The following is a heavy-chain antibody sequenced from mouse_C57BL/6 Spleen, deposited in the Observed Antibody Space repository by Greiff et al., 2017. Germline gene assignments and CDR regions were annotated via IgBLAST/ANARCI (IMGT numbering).Heavy chain of an antibody. CDR3: ARSWDSSGYGDY. D-gene: IGHD3-2*02. V-gene: IGHV1-54*01. J-gene: IGHJ2*01. CDR2: INPGSGGT. Sequence: VQLQQSGAELVRPGTSVKVSCKASGYAFTNYLIEWVKQRPGQGLEWIGVINPGSGGTTYNEKFKGKATLTADKSSSTAYMQLSSLTSEDSAVYFCARSWDSSGYGDYWGQGTTLTVSS. CDR1: GYAFTNYL.